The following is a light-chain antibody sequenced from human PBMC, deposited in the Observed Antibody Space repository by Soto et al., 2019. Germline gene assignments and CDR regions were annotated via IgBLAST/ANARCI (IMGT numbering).Light chain of an antibody. J-gene: IGLJ1*01. CDR3: AAWDDSLSVGV. Sequence: QSALTQPPSASGTPGQRVTISCSGSSSNIGSNYVYWYQQLPGTAPKLLIYRNNQRPSGVPDRFSGSKSGTSASLAISGVRSEDEADYYSAAWDDSLSVGVFGTGTKVTVL. CDR2: RNN. CDR1: SSNIGSNY. V-gene: IGLV1-47*01.